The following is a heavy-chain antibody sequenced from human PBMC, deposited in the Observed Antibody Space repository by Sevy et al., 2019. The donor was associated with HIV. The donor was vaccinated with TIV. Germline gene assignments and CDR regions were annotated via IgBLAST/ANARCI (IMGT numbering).Heavy chain of an antibody. CDR2: INPNSGGT. D-gene: IGHD3-22*01. CDR1: GYTFTGYY. V-gene: IGHV1-2*02. Sequence: ASVNVSCKASGYTFTGYYMHWVRQAPGQGLEWMGWINPNSGGTNYAQKFQGRVTMTRDTSISTAYMELSRLRSDDTAVYYCASLYYYDSSGYYPGADYWGQGTLVTVSS. J-gene: IGHJ4*02. CDR3: ASLYYYDSSGYYPGADY.